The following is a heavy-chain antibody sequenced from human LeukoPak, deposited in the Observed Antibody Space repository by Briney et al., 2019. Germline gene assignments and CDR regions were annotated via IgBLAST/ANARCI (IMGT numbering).Heavy chain of an antibody. CDR2: YYLGGST. J-gene: IGHJ4*02. CDR3: ARDKWISASGSHYNAGPTPFYE. Sequence: SETLSLTCAVSGDSIRSRDWWSWVRQPPGRGREGRGEYYLGGSTNYNPSLKSRVTISLDKSENLFSLKMNAVTAADMAIYYCARDKWISASGSHYNAGPTPFYEWGPGTLVTVSS. V-gene: IGHV4-4*02. D-gene: IGHD3-10*01. CDR1: GDSIRSRDW.